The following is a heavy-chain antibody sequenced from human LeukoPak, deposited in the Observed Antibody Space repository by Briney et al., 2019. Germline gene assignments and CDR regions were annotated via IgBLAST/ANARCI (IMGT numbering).Heavy chain of an antibody. CDR2: MNPNSGNT. J-gene: IGHJ5*02. Sequence: ASVTVSCTASGYTFPNYDINWVRQATGQGLEWMGWMNPNSGNTGYAQKFQGRVTMTGNTSISTAYMELSSRRSEDTAVYYCARVRSSNNWEAWFVPWGQGTLVTVSS. CDR1: GYTFPNYD. CDR3: ARVRSSNNWEAWFVP. V-gene: IGHV1-8*01. D-gene: IGHD1-1*01.